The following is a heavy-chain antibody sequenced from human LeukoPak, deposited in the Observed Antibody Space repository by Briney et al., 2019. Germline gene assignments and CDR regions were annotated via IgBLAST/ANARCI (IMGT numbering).Heavy chain of an antibody. J-gene: IGHJ6*03. Sequence: ASVKVSFKASRYIFTSYGISWVRPAPGQGREWMGWISAYNGNTNYAQKLQGRVTMTTDTSTSTAYMELRSLRSDDTAVYYCARGCSSTSCPFPCDYYYYMDVWGKGTTVSVSS. D-gene: IGHD2-2*01. CDR2: ISAYNGNT. CDR3: ARGCSSTSCPFPCDYYYYMDV. V-gene: IGHV1-18*01. CDR1: RYIFTSYG.